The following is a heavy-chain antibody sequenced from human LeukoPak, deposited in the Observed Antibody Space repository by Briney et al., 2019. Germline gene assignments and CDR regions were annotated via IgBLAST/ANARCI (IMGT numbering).Heavy chain of an antibody. CDR2: ISAYNGNT. J-gene: IGHJ6*02. Sequence: GASVKVSCKASGYTFTSYGISWVRQAPGQGLEWMGWISAYNGNTNYAQKLQGRVTMTTDTSTSTAYMELRSLRSDDTAVYYCARAQYYDFWSGYYNYYYYGMDVWGQGTTVTVSS. CDR1: GYTFTSYG. V-gene: IGHV1-18*01. D-gene: IGHD3-3*01. CDR3: ARAQYYDFWSGYYNYYYYGMDV.